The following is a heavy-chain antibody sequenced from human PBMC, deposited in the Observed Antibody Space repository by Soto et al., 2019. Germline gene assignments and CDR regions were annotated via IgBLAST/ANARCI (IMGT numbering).Heavy chain of an antibody. CDR1: GDSISSGSYY. V-gene: IGHV4-39*01. CDR2: IYYRGST. D-gene: IGHD6-13*01. CDR3: ARHPGIAGGGIALDH. J-gene: IGHJ4*02. Sequence: QLQLQESGPGLVKPSETLSLTCTVSGDSISSGSYYWGWIRQPPGQGLEWIGTIYYRGSTYYNPSLKSRVTISVDMSRNQFSLKLTSVTAADTALYYCARHPGIAGGGIALDHWGQGTLVTVSS.